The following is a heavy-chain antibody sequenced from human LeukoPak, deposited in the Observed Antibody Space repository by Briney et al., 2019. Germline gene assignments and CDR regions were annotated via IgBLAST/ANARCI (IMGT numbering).Heavy chain of an antibody. Sequence: GGSLRLSCAASGFTFSSYWMHWVRQAPGKGLVWVSRINSDGSSTSYADSVKGRFTISRDNAKNTLYLQMNSLRAEDTAVYYCALEYYDILTGYRGYFDYWGQGTLVTVSS. V-gene: IGHV3-74*01. J-gene: IGHJ4*02. D-gene: IGHD3-9*01. CDR2: INSDGSST. CDR1: GFTFSSYW. CDR3: ALEYYDILTGYRGYFDY.